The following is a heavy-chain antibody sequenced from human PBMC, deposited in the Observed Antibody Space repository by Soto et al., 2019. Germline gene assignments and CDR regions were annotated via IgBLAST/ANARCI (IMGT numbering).Heavy chain of an antibody. Sequence: GASVKVSCKASGFRFSDYGFNWLRQAPGQGLEWMGWIRGFNGNTETAQGLQDRVTMTTDSSTTTAHMELMNLTPDASPIYYCARSYSLADAFDVWGQGTMVTASS. V-gene: IGHV1-18*01. J-gene: IGHJ3*01. CDR2: IRGFNGNT. D-gene: IGHD2-21*01. CDR1: GFRFSDYG. CDR3: ARSYSLADAFDV.